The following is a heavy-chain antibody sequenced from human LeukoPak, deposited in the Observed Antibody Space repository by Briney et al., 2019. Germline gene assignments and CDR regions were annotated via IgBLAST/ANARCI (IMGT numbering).Heavy chain of an antibody. CDR3: AGPVGAAPYYFDY. Sequence: SETLSLTCAVYGGSFSGYYWSWIRQPPGKGLEWIGEINHSGSTNYNPSLRSRVTISVDTSKNQFSLKLSSVTAADTAVYYCAGPVGAAPYYFDYWGQGTLVTVSS. D-gene: IGHD1-26*01. V-gene: IGHV4-34*01. CDR1: GGSFSGYY. CDR2: INHSGST. J-gene: IGHJ4*02.